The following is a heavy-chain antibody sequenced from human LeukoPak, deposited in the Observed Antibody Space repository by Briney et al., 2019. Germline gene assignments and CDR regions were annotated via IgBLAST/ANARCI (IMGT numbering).Heavy chain of an antibody. Sequence: GGSLSLSCAASGFPFSSYWVSWVRQAPGEGREGVANIKQEGSEIYYVDSVKGRFTISRDNAKNSLYLQMNSLRAEDTAVYYCARERITWLVNYFDYWGQGTLVTASS. V-gene: IGHV3-7*01. CDR2: IKQEGSEI. D-gene: IGHD5-18*01. J-gene: IGHJ4*02. CDR1: GFPFSSYW. CDR3: ARERITWLVNYFDY.